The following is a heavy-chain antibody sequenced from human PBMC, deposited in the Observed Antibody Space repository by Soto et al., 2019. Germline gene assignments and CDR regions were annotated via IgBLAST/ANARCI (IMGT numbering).Heavy chain of an antibody. CDR3: ARSHIAAAGSLYGGMDV. V-gene: IGHV4-34*01. D-gene: IGHD6-13*01. J-gene: IGHJ6*02. CDR2: INHSGST. CDR1: Y. Sequence: YWSWIRQPPGKGLEWIGEINHSGSTNYNPSLKSRVTISVDTSKNQFSLKLSSVTAADTAVYYCARSHIAAAGSLYGGMDVWGQGTTVTVSS.